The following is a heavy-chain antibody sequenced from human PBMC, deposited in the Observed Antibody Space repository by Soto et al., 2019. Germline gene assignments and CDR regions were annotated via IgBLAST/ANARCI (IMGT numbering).Heavy chain of an antibody. V-gene: IGHV1-46*01. CDR2: INPSGGST. CDR1: GYTFTSYY. J-gene: IGHJ4*01. Sequence: ASVEVSCKASGYTFTSYYMHWVRQAPGQGLEWMGIINPSGGSTSYALKFQVRVTMTRDTSTTTVYMELSSLRSEDTAVYYCARGPQGLYDFWSGYYYTEIFFDYWGQGTLVNVSS. CDR3: ARGPQGLYDFWSGYYYTEIFFDY. D-gene: IGHD3-3*01.